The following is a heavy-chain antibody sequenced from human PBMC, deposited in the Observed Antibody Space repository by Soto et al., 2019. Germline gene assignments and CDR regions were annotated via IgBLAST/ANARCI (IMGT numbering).Heavy chain of an antibody. CDR1: CGSIINFY. V-gene: IGHV4-59*01. CDR3: ARGMAEEQIFYYFDY. Sequence: SGTLSLTCTVSCGSIINFYWGWIRQSPGGGLESIGYVSNTATTPYNPSLKNRVTISVDASKSQFYLKLRSVTAADTAVYYCARGMAEEQIFYYFDYWGQGALVTVSS. D-gene: IGHD3-9*01. J-gene: IGHJ4*02. CDR2: VSNTATT.